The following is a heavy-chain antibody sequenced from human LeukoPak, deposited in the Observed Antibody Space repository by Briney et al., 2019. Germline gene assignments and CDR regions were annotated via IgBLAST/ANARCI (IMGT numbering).Heavy chain of an antibody. Sequence: GSLRLSCAASGFTFSNAWMSWVRQPPGKGLEWIGEIYHSGSTNYNPSLKSRVTISVDKSKNQFSLKLSSVTAADTAVYYCARAHAFGVFDYWGQGTLVTVSS. CDR3: ARAHAFGVFDY. D-gene: IGHD3-3*01. CDR2: IYHSGST. CDR1: GFTFSNAW. V-gene: IGHV4-4*02. J-gene: IGHJ4*02.